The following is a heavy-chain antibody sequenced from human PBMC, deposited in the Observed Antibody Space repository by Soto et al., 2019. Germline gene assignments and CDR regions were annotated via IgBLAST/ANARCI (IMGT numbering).Heavy chain of an antibody. V-gene: IGHV3-30*18. CDR1: GFIFSNYG. D-gene: IGHD5-12*01. Sequence: GGSLRLSCAASGFIFSNYGMHWVRQAPGKGLEWVAVISYGGSDKRYADSVRGRFTISRDNSKNTLFLQVTSLRAEDTAVYYCAKELSGYDPGFEYWGQGTPVTVSS. CDR3: AKELSGYDPGFEY. J-gene: IGHJ4*02. CDR2: ISYGGSDK.